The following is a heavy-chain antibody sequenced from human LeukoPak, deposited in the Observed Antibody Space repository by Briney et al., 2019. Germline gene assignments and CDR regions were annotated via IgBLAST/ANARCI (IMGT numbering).Heavy chain of an antibody. J-gene: IGHJ5*02. CDR3: AKVGFMTPLNWFDP. V-gene: IGHV3-23*01. CDR2: ISGSGGST. CDR1: GFIVSNNY. Sequence: GGSLRPSCAPSGFIVSNNYMTWVRQAPGKGLEWVSAISGSGGSTYYADSVKGRFTISRDNSKNTLYLQMNSLRAEDTAVYYCAKVGFMTPLNWFDPWGQGTLVTVSS.